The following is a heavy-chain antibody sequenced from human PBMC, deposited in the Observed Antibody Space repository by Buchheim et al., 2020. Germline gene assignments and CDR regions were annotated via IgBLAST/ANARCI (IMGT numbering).Heavy chain of an antibody. CDR1: GFTFSSYG. V-gene: IGHV3-30*18. D-gene: IGHD3-10*01. J-gene: IGHJ4*02. CDR3: AKAELTMVRGVLSHLDY. CDR2: ISYDGSNK. Sequence: QVQLVESGGGVVQPGRSLRLSCAASGFTFSSYGMHWVRQAPGKGLEWVAVISYDGSNKYYADSVKGRFTISRDNSKNTLYLQMNSLRAEDTAVYYCAKAELTMVRGVLSHLDYWGQGTL.